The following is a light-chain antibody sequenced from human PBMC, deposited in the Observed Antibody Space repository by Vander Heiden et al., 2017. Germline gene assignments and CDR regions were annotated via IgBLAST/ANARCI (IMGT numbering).Light chain of an antibody. CDR3: QQYNSSPWT. Sequence: IQMTQTPSTLSASVADRDTITCRASHSISIRLVWYQQKPGKARKLLFYKSSSVESGVPTMCSGSGSGTLFTLTISSLQPDDFASYYYQQYNSSPWTFGQGTKVEIK. CDR2: KSS. J-gene: IGKJ1*01. CDR1: HSISIR. V-gene: IGKV1-5*03.